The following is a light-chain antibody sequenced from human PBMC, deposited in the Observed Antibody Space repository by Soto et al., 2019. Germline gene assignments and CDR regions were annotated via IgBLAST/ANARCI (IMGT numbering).Light chain of an antibody. CDR1: SSDVGNYNY. CDR2: DVS. CDR3: SSYAGSSTLI. V-gene: IGLV2-14*01. Sequence: QSALTQPASVSGSPGQSITISCTGTSSDVGNYNYVSWYQQHPGKAPKIMIYDVSNRPSGVSDRFSGSKSGNTASLTISGLQAEDEADYYCSSYAGSSTLIFGGGTKVTVL. J-gene: IGLJ2*01.